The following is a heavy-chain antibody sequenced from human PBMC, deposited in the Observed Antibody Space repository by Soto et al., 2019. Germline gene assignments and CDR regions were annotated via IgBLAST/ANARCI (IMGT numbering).Heavy chain of an antibody. J-gene: IGHJ4*02. CDR3: ERVLPYYFDY. Sequence: XEALRLSCEVSGFTFSGYCKSWVRQAPGKGLEWVATIKQDGSDKNCVDSVKGRFTISRDNAKNSLYLQMNSLRAEDTAVYYCERVLPYYFDYWAQGTVVTVSS. CDR1: GFTFSGYC. V-gene: IGHV3-7*01. CDR2: IKQDGSDK.